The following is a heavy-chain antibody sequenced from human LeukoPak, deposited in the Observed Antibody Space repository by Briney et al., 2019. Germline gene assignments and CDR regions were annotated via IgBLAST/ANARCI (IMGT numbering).Heavy chain of an antibody. J-gene: IGHJ4*02. D-gene: IGHD3-22*01. CDR2: IYYSGST. Sequence: SETLSLTCTVSGVSISSSSYYWGWIRQPPGKGLEWIGSIYYSGSTYYNPSLKSRVTISVDTSKNQFSLKLSSVTAADTAVYYCARHGLYITYYDSSGYYSIFDYWGQGTLVTVSS. CDR1: GVSISSSSYY. CDR3: ARHGLYITYYDSSGYYSIFDY. V-gene: IGHV4-39*01.